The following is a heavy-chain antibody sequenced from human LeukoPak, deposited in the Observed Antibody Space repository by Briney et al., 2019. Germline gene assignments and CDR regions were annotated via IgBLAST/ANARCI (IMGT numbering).Heavy chain of an antibody. Sequence: ASVKVSCKASGYIFTSYGISWVRQAPGQGLEWMGWISAYNGNTNYAQKLQGRVTMTTDTSTSTAYMELRSLRSDDTAVYYCARLPARYGSGSRYYYGMDVWGQGTTVTVSS. D-gene: IGHD3-10*01. CDR2: ISAYNGNT. CDR3: ARLPARYGSGSRYYYGMDV. CDR1: GYIFTSYG. V-gene: IGHV1-18*01. J-gene: IGHJ6*02.